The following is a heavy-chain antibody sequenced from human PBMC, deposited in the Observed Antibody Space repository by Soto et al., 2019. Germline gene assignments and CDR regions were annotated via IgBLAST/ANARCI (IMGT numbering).Heavy chain of an antibody. D-gene: IGHD6-25*01. CDR3: ARSRAIIASAASFDY. CDR1: GFTFSSHV. V-gene: IGHV3-23*01. J-gene: IGHJ4*02. CDR2: ISTGGGST. Sequence: EVQLLESGGGLVQPGGSLRLSCAASGFTFSSHVMSWVRQAPGKGLEWVSGISTGGGSTDYADSVKGRFTISRDNSKNTLDLQMKSLRAEDTAVYYCARSRAIIASAASFDYWGQGTLVTVSS.